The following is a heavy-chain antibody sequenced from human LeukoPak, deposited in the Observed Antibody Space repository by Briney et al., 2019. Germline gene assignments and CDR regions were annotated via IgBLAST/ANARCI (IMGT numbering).Heavy chain of an antibody. CDR3: AKAPFGGVIVQNDY. V-gene: IGHV3-23*01. CDR2: ISGSGGST. J-gene: IGHJ4*02. Sequence: GGSLRLSCAASGFTFSSYAMSWVRQAPGKGLEWVSAISGSGGSTYYADSVKGRFTISRDNSKNTLYLQMNSLRAEDTAVYYCAKAPFGGVIVQNDYWGQGTLVTVSS. D-gene: IGHD3-16*02. CDR1: GFTFSSYA.